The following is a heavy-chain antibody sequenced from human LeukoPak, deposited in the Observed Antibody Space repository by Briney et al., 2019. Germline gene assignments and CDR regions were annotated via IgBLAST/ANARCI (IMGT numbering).Heavy chain of an antibody. V-gene: IGHV4-59*01. CDR3: ARGRLARSPYFDY. CDR1: GGSFSSYY. J-gene: IGHJ4*02. CDR2: IYYSGST. D-gene: IGHD6-19*01. Sequence: TSETLSLTCTVSGGSFSSYYWSWIRQPPGKGLEWIGYIYYSGSTDYNPSLKSRVTISVETSKNQFSLNLSSVTAADTAVYYCARGRLARSPYFDYWGQGTLVTVSS.